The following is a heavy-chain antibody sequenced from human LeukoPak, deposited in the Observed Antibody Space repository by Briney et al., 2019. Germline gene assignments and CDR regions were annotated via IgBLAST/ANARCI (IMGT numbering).Heavy chain of an antibody. CDR3: AKDWDVVVVAATDY. CDR1: GFTFSSYA. J-gene: IGHJ4*02. D-gene: IGHD2-15*01. Sequence: GGSLRLSCAASGFTFSSYAMSWVRQAPGKGLEWVSAISGSGGSTYYADSVKGRFTISRDNSKNTLYLQMNSLRAEDTAVYYCAKDWDVVVVAATDYWGQGTLVTVSS. CDR2: ISGSGGST. V-gene: IGHV3-23*01.